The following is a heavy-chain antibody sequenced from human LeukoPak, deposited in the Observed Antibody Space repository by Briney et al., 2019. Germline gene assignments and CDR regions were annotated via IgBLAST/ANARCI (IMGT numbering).Heavy chain of an antibody. Sequence: GSLRLSCAASGFTFSSYSMNWVRQAPGKGLEWVSSISSSSSYIYYADSVKGRFTISRDNAKNSLYLQMNSLRAVDTAVYYCARDGSSTGYYMDVWGKGTTVTVSS. CDR3: ARDGSSTGYYMDV. CDR1: GFTFSSYS. V-gene: IGHV3-21*01. D-gene: IGHD2-2*01. CDR2: ISSSSSYI. J-gene: IGHJ6*03.